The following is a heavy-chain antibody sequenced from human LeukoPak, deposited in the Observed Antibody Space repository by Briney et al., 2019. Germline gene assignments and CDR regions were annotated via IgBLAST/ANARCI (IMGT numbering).Heavy chain of an antibody. D-gene: IGHD3-10*01. Sequence: PGGSLRLSCAASGFTFSSYSMNWVRQAPGKGLEWVSSISSSSSYIYYADSVKGRFTISRDNAKNSLYLQMNSLRAEDTAVYYCGRGLAPISMVRGVILDYWGQGTLVTVSS. V-gene: IGHV3-21*01. CDR2: ISSSSSYI. J-gene: IGHJ4*02. CDR3: GRGLAPISMVRGVILDY. CDR1: GFTFSSYS.